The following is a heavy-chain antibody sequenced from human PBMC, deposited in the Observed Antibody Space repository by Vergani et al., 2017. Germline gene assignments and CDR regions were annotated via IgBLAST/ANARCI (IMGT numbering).Heavy chain of an antibody. CDR3: TTDPPAHGVYDDVWSGSDDAIDI. J-gene: IGHJ3*02. D-gene: IGHD3-3*01. CDR2: IKSKTDGGTT. CDR1: GFTFSNAW. Sequence: EVQLVESGGGLVKPGGSLRLSCAASGFTFSNAWMSWVRQAPGKGLEWVGRIKSKTDGGTTDYAAPVKGRFTISRDDSKNTLYLQMNSLKTEETSVYYCTTDPPAHGVYDDVWSGSDDAIDIWGQGTMVTVSS. V-gene: IGHV3-15*01.